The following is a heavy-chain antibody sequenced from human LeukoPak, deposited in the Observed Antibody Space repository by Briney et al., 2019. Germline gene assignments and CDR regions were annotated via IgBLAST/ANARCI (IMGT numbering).Heavy chain of an antibody. CDR1: GFTFRGYD. J-gene: IGHJ4*02. Sequence: GGSLRLSCAASGFTFRGYDMNWVRQAQGKGLEWVSYISGSGSSIYYADSVKGRFTISRDNAKNSLYLQMNSLRAEDTAVYYCAREGTSEGDYWGQGTLVTVSS. CDR2: ISGSGSSI. CDR3: AREGTSEGDY. V-gene: IGHV3-48*03.